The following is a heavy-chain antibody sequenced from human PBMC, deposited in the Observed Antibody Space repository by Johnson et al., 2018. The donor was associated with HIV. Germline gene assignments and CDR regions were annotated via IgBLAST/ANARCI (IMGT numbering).Heavy chain of an antibody. J-gene: IGHJ3*02. V-gene: IGHV3-20*04. CDR2: INWNGGSI. D-gene: IGHD3-22*01. Sequence: VQLVESGGGVARPGGSLRLSCVASGFTFDDYGMSWVRQAPGKGLEWVSGINWNGGSIYHVDSVKGRFTISRDNANNSLYLQINSLRAADTAVYYCARDRWATYYYDSSGHGGVFDIWGQGTVVTVSS. CDR1: GFTFDDYG. CDR3: ARDRWATYYYDSSGHGGVFDI.